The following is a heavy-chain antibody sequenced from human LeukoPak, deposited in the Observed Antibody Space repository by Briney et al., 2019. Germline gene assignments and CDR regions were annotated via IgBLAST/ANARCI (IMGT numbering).Heavy chain of an antibody. V-gene: IGHV4-31*03. D-gene: IGHD5-12*01. Sequence: SETLSLTCTVSGGSISSGGYYWSWIRQHPGKGLEWIGYIYYSGSTYYNPSLKSRVTISVDTSKNQFSLKLSSVTAADTAVYFCAGGVDGNWFDPWGQGTLVTVSS. CDR2: IYYSGST. J-gene: IGHJ5*02. CDR3: AGGVDGNWFDP. CDR1: GGSISSGGYY.